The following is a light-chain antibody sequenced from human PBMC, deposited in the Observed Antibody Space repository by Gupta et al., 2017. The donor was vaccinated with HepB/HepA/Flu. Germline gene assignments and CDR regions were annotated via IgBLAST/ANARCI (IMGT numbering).Light chain of an antibody. CDR1: SSNVGNNY. J-gene: IGLJ2*01. V-gene: IGLV1-51*01. Sequence: QSVLTQPPSVSAPPGQKVTVSCSGNSSNVGNNYISWYQQLPGTAPRLLIYENNKRHPGIPERVSGSKSGTSATLGITGLQTGDEADYYCVTWDGSLRAVVFGGGTKLTVL. CDR2: ENN. CDR3: VTWDGSLRAVV.